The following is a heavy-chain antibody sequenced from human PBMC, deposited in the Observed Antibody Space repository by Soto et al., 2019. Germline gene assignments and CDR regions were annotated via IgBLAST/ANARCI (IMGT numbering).Heavy chain of an antibody. CDR1: GYSFTSYY. V-gene: IGHV1-46*01. CDR2: INPSGGST. J-gene: IGHJ6*02. D-gene: IGHD2-15*01. CDR3: AREGRVVAALYYYYGMDV. Sequence: ASGKVSCKASGYSFTSYYMHWVRQAPGQGLEWMGIINPSGGSTSYAQKFQGRVTMTRDTSTSTVYMELSSLRSEDTAVYYCAREGRVVAALYYYYGMDVWGQGTTVTVSS.